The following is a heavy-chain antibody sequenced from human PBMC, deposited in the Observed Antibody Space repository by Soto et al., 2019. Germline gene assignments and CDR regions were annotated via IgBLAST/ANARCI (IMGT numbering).Heavy chain of an antibody. CDR3: ARQIAAADAGGDY. D-gene: IGHD6-13*01. J-gene: IGHJ4*02. Sequence: ESGGGLVKPGGSLRLSCAASGFTFSSYSMNWVRQAPGKGLEWVSSISSSSSYIYYADSVKGRFTISRDNAKNSLYLQMNSLRAEDTAVYYCARQIAAADAGGDYWGQGTLVTVSS. V-gene: IGHV3-21*01. CDR1: GFTFSSYS. CDR2: ISSSSSYI.